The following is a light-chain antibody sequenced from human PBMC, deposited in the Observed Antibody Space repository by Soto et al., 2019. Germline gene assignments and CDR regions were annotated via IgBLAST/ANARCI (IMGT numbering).Light chain of an antibody. V-gene: IGKV3-20*01. Sequence: EIVLTQSPGTLSLSPGERATLSCRASKSVSRTYLAWYQQKPGQAPGLLIYDVSSRATGIPDRFSGSGSGTDFALTISRLEPEDFAVYYCQQYGTSPYTFGQGTKLEMK. CDR1: KSVSRTY. CDR2: DVS. J-gene: IGKJ2*01. CDR3: QQYGTSPYT.